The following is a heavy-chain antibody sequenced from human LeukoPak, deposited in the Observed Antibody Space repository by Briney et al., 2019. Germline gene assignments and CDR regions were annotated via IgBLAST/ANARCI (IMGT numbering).Heavy chain of an antibody. V-gene: IGHV1-2*02. CDR2: INPNSGGT. Sequence: VASVKVSCKASGYTFTGYYMHWVRQAPGQGLEWMGWINPNSGGTNYAQKFQGRVTMTRDTSISTAYMELSRLRSDDTAVYYCASLELLPGYSSSPPSNWFDPWGQGTLVTVSS. CDR1: GYTFTGYY. CDR3: ASLELLPGYSSSPPSNWFDP. D-gene: IGHD6-13*01. J-gene: IGHJ5*02.